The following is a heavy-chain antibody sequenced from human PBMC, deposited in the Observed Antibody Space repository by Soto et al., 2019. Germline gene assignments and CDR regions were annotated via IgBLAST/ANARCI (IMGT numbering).Heavy chain of an antibody. CDR1: GFTFSSYG. CDR2: ISYDGSNK. V-gene: IGHV3-30*18. J-gene: IGHJ6*02. CDR3: AKSGDSSGDYWGVYYYYYGMDV. D-gene: IGHD3-22*01. Sequence: GGSLRLSCAASGFTFSSYGMHWVRQAPGKGLEWVAVISYDGSNKYYADSVKGRFTISRDNSKNTLYLQMNSLRAEDTAVYYCAKSGDSSGDYWGVYYYYYGMDVWGQGTTVTVSS.